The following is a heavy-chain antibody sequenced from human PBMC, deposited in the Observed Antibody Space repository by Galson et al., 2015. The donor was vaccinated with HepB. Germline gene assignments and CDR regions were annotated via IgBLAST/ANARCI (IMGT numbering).Heavy chain of an antibody. V-gene: IGHV4-34*01. CDR3: ARKRVVTPARDPNFDL. CDR1: GGSFSGYY. CDR2: INHSGST. D-gene: IGHD4-23*01. Sequence: ETLSLTCAVYGGSFSGYYWSWIRQPPGKGLEWIGEINHSGSTNYNPSLKSRVTISVDTSKNQFSLKLSSVTAADTAVYYCARKRVVTPARDPNFDLWGRGTLVTVSS. J-gene: IGHJ2*01.